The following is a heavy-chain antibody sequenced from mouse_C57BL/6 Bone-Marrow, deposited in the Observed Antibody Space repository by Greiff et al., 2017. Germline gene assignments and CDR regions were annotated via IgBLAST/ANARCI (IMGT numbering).Heavy chain of an antibody. Sequence: VQLQQSGAELVMPGASVKLSCKASGYTFTSYWMHWVKQRPGQGLEWIGEIDPSDSYTNYNQKFKGKSTLTVDKSSSTAYMQLSSLTSEDSAVYDCAREGMLSAWFAYWGQGTLVTVSA. CDR2: IDPSDSYT. V-gene: IGHV1-69*01. CDR1: GYTFTSYW. D-gene: IGHD3-2*02. J-gene: IGHJ3*01. CDR3: AREGMLSAWFAY.